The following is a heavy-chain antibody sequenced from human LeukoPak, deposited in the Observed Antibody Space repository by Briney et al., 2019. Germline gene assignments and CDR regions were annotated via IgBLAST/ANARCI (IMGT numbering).Heavy chain of an antibody. J-gene: IGHJ4*02. V-gene: IGHV3-30*18. CDR2: ISYDGSNK. CDR1: GFTFSSYG. Sequence: TGGSLRLSCAASGFTFSSYGMHWVRQAPGKGLEWVAVISYDGSNKYYADSVKGRFTISRDNSKNTLYLQMNSLRAEDTAVYYCAKAAGYSSGWDVPDFDYWGQGTLVTVSS. CDR3: AKAAGYSSGWDVPDFDY. D-gene: IGHD6-19*01.